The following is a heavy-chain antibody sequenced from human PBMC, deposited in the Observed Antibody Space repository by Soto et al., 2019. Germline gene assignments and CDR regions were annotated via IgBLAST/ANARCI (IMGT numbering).Heavy chain of an antibody. D-gene: IGHD2-15*01. V-gene: IGHV1-69*13. CDR1: GGTFSSYA. CDR3: ARALGYCSGGSCYSGLIGY. J-gene: IGHJ4*02. CDR2: IIPIFGTA. Sequence: GASVKVSCKASGGTFSSYAISWVRQAPGQGLEWMGGIIPIFGTANYAQKFQGRVTITADESTSTAYMELSSLRSEDTAVYYCARALGYCSGGSCYSGLIGYWGQGTLVTVSS.